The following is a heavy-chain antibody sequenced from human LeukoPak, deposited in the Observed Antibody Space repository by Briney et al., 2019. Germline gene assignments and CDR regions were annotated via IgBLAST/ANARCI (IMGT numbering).Heavy chain of an antibody. Sequence: GGSLRLSCAASGFTFSSYGMHWVRQAPGKGLEWVTFIRYDGTNKYFADSVKGRFTISRDNAKNSLYLQMNSLRAEDTAVYYXXXDVNWNYFYYYYYMDVWGKGTTVTVSS. CDR3: XXDVNWNYFYYYYYMDV. D-gene: IGHD1-7*01. J-gene: IGHJ6*03. CDR2: IRYDGTNK. CDR1: GFTFSSYG. V-gene: IGHV3-30*02.